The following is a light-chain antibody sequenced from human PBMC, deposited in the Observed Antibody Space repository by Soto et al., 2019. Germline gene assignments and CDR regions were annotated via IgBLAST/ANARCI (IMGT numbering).Light chain of an antibody. CDR3: QSYDSSLSVVV. V-gene: IGLV1-40*01. CDR1: SSNIGAEYD. CDR2: ESS. Sequence: QSVLTQPSSVSGAPGQTVTISCTGSSSNIGAEYDVHWYQQLPGGAPKLLIYESSDRLSGVPDRFSGSKSGASASLAITGLQAEDEANYCQSYDSSLSVVVFGGGTKLTVL. J-gene: IGLJ2*01.